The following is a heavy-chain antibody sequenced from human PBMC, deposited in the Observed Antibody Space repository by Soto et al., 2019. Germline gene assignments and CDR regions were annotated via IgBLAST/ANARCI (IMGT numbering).Heavy chain of an antibody. CDR2: ISGSGGST. CDR1: GFTFSSYA. J-gene: IGHJ5*02. Sequence: EVQLVETGGGLIQPGGSLRLSCAASGFTFSSYAMSWVRQAPGKGLEWVSAISGSGGSTYYADSVKGRFTISRDNSKNTLYLQMNSLRAEDTAVYYCAKDSTGGYDWGIVVVVAATGGFDPWGQGTLVTVSS. D-gene: IGHD2-15*01. CDR3: AKDSTGGYDWGIVVVVAATGGFDP. V-gene: IGHV3-23*04.